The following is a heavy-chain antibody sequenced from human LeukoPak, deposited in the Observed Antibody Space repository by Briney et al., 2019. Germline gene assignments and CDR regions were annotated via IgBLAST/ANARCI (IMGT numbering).Heavy chain of an antibody. J-gene: IGHJ4*02. D-gene: IGHD3-22*01. V-gene: IGHV3-21*01. CDR1: GLTFSSYS. Sequence: GGSLRLSCAASGLTFSSYSMNWVRQAPGKGLEWVSSISSSSSYIYYADSVKGRFTIPRDNAKNSLYLQMNSLRAEDTAVYYCARGRARITMIVVPRGYYFDYWGQGTLVTVSS. CDR2: ISSSSSYI. CDR3: ARGRARITMIVVPRGYYFDY.